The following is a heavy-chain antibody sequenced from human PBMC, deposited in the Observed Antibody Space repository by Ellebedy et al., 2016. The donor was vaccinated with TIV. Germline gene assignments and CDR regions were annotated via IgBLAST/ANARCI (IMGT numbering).Heavy chain of an antibody. CDR3: ARGEPPYYYDSSGYFGY. Sequence: SETLSLTCSVSGGSISSSTYYWGWIRQPPGKGLEWIGSIYYSGNTYYNPSLKSRVTISVDTSQNQFSLKLSSVTAADTAVYYCARGEPPYYYDSSGYFGYWGQGTLVTVSS. V-gene: IGHV4-39*07. CDR1: GGSISSSTYY. D-gene: IGHD3-22*01. J-gene: IGHJ4*02. CDR2: IYYSGNT.